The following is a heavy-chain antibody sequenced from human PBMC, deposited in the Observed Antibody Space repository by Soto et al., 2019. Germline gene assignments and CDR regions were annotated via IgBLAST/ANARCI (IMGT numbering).Heavy chain of an antibody. J-gene: IGHJ6*02. V-gene: IGHV1-69*13. D-gene: IGHD4-17*01. CDR2: IIPIFGTA. CDR1: GGTFSSYA. CDR3: ARGHPHYGDYNYYYYGMDV. Sequence: SVXVSCKASGGTFSSYAISWVRQAPGQGLEWMGGIIPIFGTANYAQKFQGRVTITADESTSTAYMELSSLRSEDTAVYYCARGHPHYGDYNYYYYGMDVWGQGTTVTVSS.